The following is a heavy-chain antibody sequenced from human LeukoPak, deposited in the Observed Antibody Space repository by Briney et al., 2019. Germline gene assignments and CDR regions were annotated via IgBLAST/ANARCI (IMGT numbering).Heavy chain of an antibody. CDR1: GFTFSRSA. CDR3: ARRRDGYTPELDY. D-gene: IGHD5-24*01. V-gene: IGHV3-30*04. J-gene: IGHJ4*02. Sequence: GSLRLSCAASGFTFSRSAMHWVRQPPGKGLEWMAVISNDGMRKFHADSVKGRFTISRDNSKNTLYLQMDSLTTEDTALYYCARRRDGYTPELDYWGQGTLVT. CDR2: ISNDGMRK.